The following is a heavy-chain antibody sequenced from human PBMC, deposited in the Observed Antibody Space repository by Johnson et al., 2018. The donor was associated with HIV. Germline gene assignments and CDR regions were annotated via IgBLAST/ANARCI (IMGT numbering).Heavy chain of an antibody. CDR1: GFSFSNYG. D-gene: IGHD1-14*01. J-gene: IGHJ3*02. Sequence: QVQLVESGGGVVQPGRSLRLSCAASGFSFSNYGMHWVRQAPGKGLEGVAFIRSDGSNKYYGDSVKGRFTISRDNSKNTLYLQMNSLRAEDTAVYYCPVDTEAFDIWGQGTMVTVSS. CDR3: PVDTEAFDI. V-gene: IGHV3-30*02. CDR2: IRSDGSNK.